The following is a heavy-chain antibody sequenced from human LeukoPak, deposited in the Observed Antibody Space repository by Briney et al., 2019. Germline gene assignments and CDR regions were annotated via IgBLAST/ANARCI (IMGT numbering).Heavy chain of an antibody. CDR1: GYTFTSYD. Sequence: ASVKVSCKASGYTFTSYDINWVRQATGQGLEWMGWMNPNSGNTGYAQKFQGRVTMTRNTSISTAYMELSSLRSEDTAVYYCASYLRMVRGVIIPPYYYYGMDVWGQGTTVTVSS. D-gene: IGHD3-10*01. CDR2: MNPNSGNT. V-gene: IGHV1-8*01. CDR3: ASYLRMVRGVIIPPYYYYGMDV. J-gene: IGHJ6*02.